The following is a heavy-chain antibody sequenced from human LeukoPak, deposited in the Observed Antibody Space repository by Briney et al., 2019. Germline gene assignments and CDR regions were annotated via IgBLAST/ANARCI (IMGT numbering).Heavy chain of an antibody. CDR3: ARGLWWWNVDA. CDR2: IYYSGST. J-gene: IGHJ6*04. D-gene: IGHD2-21*01. Sequence: SETLSLTCTVSGGSISSYYWSWIRQPPGKELEWIGYIYYSGSTNYNPSLKSRVTISVDTSKNQFSLKLSSVTAADTAVYYCARGLWWWNVDAWGKGTTVTVSS. V-gene: IGHV4-59*01. CDR1: GGSISSYY.